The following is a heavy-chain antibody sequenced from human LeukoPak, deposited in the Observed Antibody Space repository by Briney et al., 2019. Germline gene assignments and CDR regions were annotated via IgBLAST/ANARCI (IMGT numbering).Heavy chain of an antibody. D-gene: IGHD1-1*01. J-gene: IGHJ4*02. CDR2: ISGSGGST. Sequence: PGGSLRLSCAASGFTFSSYAMSWVRQAPGKGLEWVSAISGSGGSTYYADSVKGRFTISRDNSKNTLYLQTNSLRAEDTAVYYCAKMDHWTAAPGHFDYWGQGTLVTVSS. V-gene: IGHV3-23*01. CDR1: GFTFSSYA. CDR3: AKMDHWTAAPGHFDY.